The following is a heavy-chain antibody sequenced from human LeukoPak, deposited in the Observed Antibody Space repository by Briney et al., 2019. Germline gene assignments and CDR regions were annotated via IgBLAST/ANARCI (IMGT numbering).Heavy chain of an antibody. CDR3: ARAYYSDITYYPYIGY. V-gene: IGHV3-33*01. CDR1: GFTFSTYG. D-gene: IGHD3-22*01. CDR2: IRYDGNNK. J-gene: IGHJ4*02. Sequence: PGGSLRLSCAASGFTFSTYGMHWVRQAPGKGLEWVAVIRYDGNNKFYVDSVRGRFTISRDNSKNTLYLQMNSLRAEDTAVYYCARAYYSDITYYPYIGYWGQGVLVTVSS.